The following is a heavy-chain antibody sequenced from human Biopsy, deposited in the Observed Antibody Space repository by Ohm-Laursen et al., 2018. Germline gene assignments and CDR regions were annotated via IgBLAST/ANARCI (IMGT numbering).Heavy chain of an antibody. D-gene: IGHD1-26*01. J-gene: IGHJ2*01. CDR1: GGSISSYC. V-gene: IGHV4-59*08. CDR2: NHYTGST. CDR3: ARHAPSYSGSYWRYFDL. Sequence: ESVSLTCTVSGGSISSYCWMWIRQPSGKGLEWSGDNHYTGSTKYNPSLKSRVTISVDTSMTHLSQRRTSASAADTAVYYRARHAPSYSGSYWRYFDLWGRGTLVTVSS.